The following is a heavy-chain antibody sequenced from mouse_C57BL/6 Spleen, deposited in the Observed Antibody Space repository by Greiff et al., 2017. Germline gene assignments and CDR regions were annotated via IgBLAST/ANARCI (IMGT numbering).Heavy chain of an antibody. Sequence: EVQLVESGAELVRPGASVKLSCTASGFNIKDYYMHWVKQRPEQVLEWIGRIDPEDGATEYAPKFQGKATMTADTSSTTAYLQLSSLTSEDTTVYYCTLATVETPAYWGQGTTLTVSS. D-gene: IGHD1-1*01. CDR1: GFNIKDYY. V-gene: IGHV14-1*01. CDR3: TLATVETPAY. J-gene: IGHJ2*01. CDR2: IDPEDGAT.